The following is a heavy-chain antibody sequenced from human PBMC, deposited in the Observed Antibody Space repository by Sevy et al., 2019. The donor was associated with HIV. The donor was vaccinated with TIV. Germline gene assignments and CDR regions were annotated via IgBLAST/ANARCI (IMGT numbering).Heavy chain of an antibody. Sequence: GGSLRLSCAASGFSFSNYGMHWVRQAPGKGLEWVAVIWYDGSNKYYADSVKGRFTISRDNSKNTLYLQMHSVRAEDTAVYYCARDGIVIVPGVVAVTGYFDYWGQGTLVTVSS. CDR1: GFSFSNYG. D-gene: IGHD2-2*01. CDR3: ARDGIVIVPGVVAVTGYFDY. V-gene: IGHV3-33*01. CDR2: IWYDGSNK. J-gene: IGHJ4*02.